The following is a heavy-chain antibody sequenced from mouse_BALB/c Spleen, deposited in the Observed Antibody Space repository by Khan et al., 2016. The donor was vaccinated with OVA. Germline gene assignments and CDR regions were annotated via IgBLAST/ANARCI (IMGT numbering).Heavy chain of an antibody. Sequence: EVELVESGGDVVKPGGSLKLSCAASGFTFSTYGMSWVRQTPDKRLEWVATVSTGGHYTYYPDTVKGRFTISRDNAKNTLYLQMSSLKSEDTAIFYCARLAYYYDSEGFAYWGQGTLVTGSA. CDR1: GFTFSTYG. D-gene: IGHD1-1*01. CDR3: ARLAYYYDSEGFAY. V-gene: IGHV5-6*01. J-gene: IGHJ3*01. CDR2: VSTGGHYT.